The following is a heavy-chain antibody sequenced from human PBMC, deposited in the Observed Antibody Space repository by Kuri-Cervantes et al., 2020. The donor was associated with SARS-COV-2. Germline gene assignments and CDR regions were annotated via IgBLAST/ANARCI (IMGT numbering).Heavy chain of an antibody. Sequence: AGCLTPACVVSAFTFSSYWMHWVRQAPGKGLVWVSRLTNDGSDKIFAYSVKGRFTISRDNAKNMLYLYMNSLSADDASVYYCERGSMITRDFDHWGQGTLVTVSS. D-gene: IGHD3-22*01. CDR2: LTNDGSDK. V-gene: IGHV3-74*01. CDR3: ERGSMITRDFDH. J-gene: IGHJ4*02. CDR1: AFTFSSYW.